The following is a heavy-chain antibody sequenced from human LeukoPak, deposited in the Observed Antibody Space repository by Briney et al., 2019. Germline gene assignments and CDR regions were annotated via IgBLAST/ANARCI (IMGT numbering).Heavy chain of an antibody. CDR2: IYPGDSRT. V-gene: IGHV5-51*01. J-gene: IGHJ5*02. Sequence: PGESLEISCEGFGYTFTDYWIGWARQMPGKGLEWMGVIYPGDSRTRYSPSFQGQVTISADKSINTAYLQWSSLKTSDTAIYYCACRDISSTRSGPWGQGTLVTVSS. D-gene: IGHD2-2*01. CDR1: GYTFTDYW. CDR3: ACRDISSTRSGP.